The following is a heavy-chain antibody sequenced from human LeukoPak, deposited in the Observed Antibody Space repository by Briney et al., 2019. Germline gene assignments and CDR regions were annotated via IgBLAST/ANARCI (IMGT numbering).Heavy chain of an antibody. CDR3: ARARITMVRGVGPLDASDI. CDR2: ISSSSSTI. J-gene: IGHJ3*02. Sequence: GGSLRLSCAASGFTFSSYSMNWVRQAPGKGLEWVSYISSSSSTIYYADSVKGRFTISRDNAKNSLYLQMNSLRAEDTAVYYCARARITMVRGVGPLDASDIWGQGTMVTVSS. D-gene: IGHD3-10*01. CDR1: GFTFSSYS. V-gene: IGHV3-48*01.